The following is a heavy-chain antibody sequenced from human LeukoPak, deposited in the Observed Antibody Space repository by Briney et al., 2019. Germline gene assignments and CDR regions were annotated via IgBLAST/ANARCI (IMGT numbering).Heavy chain of an antibody. J-gene: IGHJ4*02. V-gene: IGHV1-24*01. CDR3: AREAGYYDYVWGSYRGSYFDY. CDR1: GYTLTELS. Sequence: ASVTVSCKVSGYTLTELSMHWVRRAPGKGLEWMGGFNPEDGETIYAQKLQGRVTMTTDTSTSTAYMELRSLRSDDTAVYYCAREAGYYDYVWGSYRGSYFDYWGQGTLVTVSS. D-gene: IGHD3-16*02. CDR2: FNPEDGET.